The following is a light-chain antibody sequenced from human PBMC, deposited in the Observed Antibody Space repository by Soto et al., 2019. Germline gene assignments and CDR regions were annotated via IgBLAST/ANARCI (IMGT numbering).Light chain of an antibody. CDR3: AAWDDSLSGYVV. J-gene: IGLJ2*01. V-gene: IGLV1-47*01. CDR1: SSNIGSNY. Sequence: QSLLTQRPSASGTPGQRVTISCSGSSSNIGSNYVYWYQQLPGTAPKLLIYRNNQRPSGVPDRLSGSKSGTSASLAISGLRSEDEADYYCAAWDDSLSGYVVFGGGTKVTVL. CDR2: RNN.